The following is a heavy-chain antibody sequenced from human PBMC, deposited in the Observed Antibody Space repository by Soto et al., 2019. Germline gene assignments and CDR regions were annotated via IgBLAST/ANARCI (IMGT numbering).Heavy chain of an antibody. CDR2: MYYSGST. Sequence: QVQLQESGPGLVKPSQTLSLTCTVSGGSISSGGYYWSWIRQHPGKGLEWIGYMYYSGSTYYNPSLKSRVTISVDTSKNQFSLKLSSVTVADTAVSYCARDLYGSGSYYGYWGQGTLVTVSS. CDR1: GGSISSGGYY. J-gene: IGHJ4*02. D-gene: IGHD3-10*01. CDR3: ARDLYGSGSYYGY. V-gene: IGHV4-31*03.